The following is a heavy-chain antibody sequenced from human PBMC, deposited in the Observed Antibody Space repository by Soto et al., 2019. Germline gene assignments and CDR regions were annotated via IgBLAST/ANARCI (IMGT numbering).Heavy chain of an antibody. V-gene: IGHV4-30-4*01. CDR3: ASSLWSGYHSDH. CDR1: GGSVRSGEYY. D-gene: IGHD3-3*01. Sequence: PSETLSITCTVCGGSVRSGEYYWSWIRQPPGKGLEWIGYIYYSGSSYYNPSLKSRVTISLDTSKNQFSLKLSSVTAADTAVYYCASSLWSGYHSDHWGQGTLVTVSS. J-gene: IGHJ4*02. CDR2: IYYSGSS.